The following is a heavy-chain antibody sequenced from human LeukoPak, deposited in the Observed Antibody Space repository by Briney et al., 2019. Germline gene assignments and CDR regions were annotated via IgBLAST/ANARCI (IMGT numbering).Heavy chain of an antibody. Sequence: PSDTLSLTCTLSGLSKSRRSFFYAAVRRPPGKGVEWIVTIYYSGRTYYNTPLKSRVTRSVDTSKNQCSLKLSPVAAADTAVYYWARLKFEMATIPYYCDYWGQGTLVTVSS. CDR1: GLSKSRRSFF. CDR2: IYYSGRT. D-gene: IGHD5-24*01. CDR3: ARLKFEMATIPYYCDY. V-gene: IGHV4-39*01. J-gene: IGHJ4*02.